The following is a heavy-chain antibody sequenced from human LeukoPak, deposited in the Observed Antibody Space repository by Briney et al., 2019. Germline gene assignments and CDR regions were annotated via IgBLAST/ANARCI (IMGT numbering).Heavy chain of an antibody. D-gene: IGHD5-18*01. J-gene: IGHJ4*02. CDR3: ARGRGHSYGQYYFNY. Sequence: PSETLSLTCTVSGGSISTYYWSWIRQPPGKGLEWIGYIHYSGNTNYNPSLKSRVTISVDTTKNQFSLNLSSVTAADTAVYYCARGRGHSYGQYYFNYWGQGTLVTVSS. CDR1: GGSISTYY. V-gene: IGHV4-59*01. CDR2: IHYSGNT.